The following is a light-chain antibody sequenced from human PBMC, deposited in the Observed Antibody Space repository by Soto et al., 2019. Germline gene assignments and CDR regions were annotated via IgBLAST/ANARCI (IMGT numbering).Light chain of an antibody. CDR3: ATYTGNSVCM. J-gene: IGLJ3*02. Sequence: QSVLTQPASVSGSPGQSITISCTGASSDVGGHNFVSWYQQRPGKAPKLIIYEVSNRPSGVSTRFSGSKSANTASLTISGLQAEDEADFYCATYTGNSVCMFGGGTKVTVL. CDR2: EVS. V-gene: IGLV2-14*01. CDR1: SSDVGGHNF.